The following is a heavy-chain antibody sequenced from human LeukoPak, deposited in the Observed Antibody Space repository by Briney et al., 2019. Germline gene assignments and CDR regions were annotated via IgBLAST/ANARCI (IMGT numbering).Heavy chain of an antibody. J-gene: IGHJ1*01. V-gene: IGHV3-30*04. CDR3: ARDHAVYYYGSGSYSAL. CDR1: GFTFSSYA. D-gene: IGHD3-10*01. Sequence: GGSLRLSCAASGFTFSSYAMHWVRQAPGKGLGWVAVISYDGSNKYYADSVKGRFTISRDNSKNTLYLQMNSLRAEDTAVYYCARDHAVYYYGSGSYSALWGQGTLVTVSS. CDR2: ISYDGSNK.